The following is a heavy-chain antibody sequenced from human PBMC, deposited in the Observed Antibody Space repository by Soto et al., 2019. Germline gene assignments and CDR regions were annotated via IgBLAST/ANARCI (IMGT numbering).Heavy chain of an antibody. CDR3: ARDSSSITIFGVVDY. Sequence: GGSLRLSCAASGFTFSSYSMNWVRQAPGKGLEWVSSISSSSSYIYYADSVKGRFTISRDNAKNSLYLQMNSLRAEETAVYYCARDSSSITIFGVVDYWGQGTLVTVSS. D-gene: IGHD3-3*01. CDR2: ISSSSSYI. V-gene: IGHV3-21*01. CDR1: GFTFSSYS. J-gene: IGHJ4*02.